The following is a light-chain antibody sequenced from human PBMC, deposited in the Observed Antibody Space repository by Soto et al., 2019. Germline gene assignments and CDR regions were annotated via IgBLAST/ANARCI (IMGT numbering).Light chain of an antibody. V-gene: IGKV1-39*01. CDR2: AAS. CDR1: QSISSY. Sequence: DMQMTQSPSSLSASVGDRVTITCRASQSISSYLNWYQQKPGKAPKLLIYAASRMQSGVPSRFSGSGSGTDFTLTINSLQPEDIAPYYCQHTYSTPLTSGGGTKVEIK. J-gene: IGKJ4*01. CDR3: QHTYSTPLT.